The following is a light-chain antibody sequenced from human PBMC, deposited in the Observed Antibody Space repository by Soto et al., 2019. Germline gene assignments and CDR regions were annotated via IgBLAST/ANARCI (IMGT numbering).Light chain of an antibody. Sequence: QSVLTQPPSVSGAPGQRVTISCTGSSSNIGAGYDVHWYQQLPGTAPKLLIYRNSNRPSGVPDRFSGSKSGTSASLAITGLQAEDEAAYYCQSCDSSLSGSGVFGTGTQVTVL. J-gene: IGLJ1*01. V-gene: IGLV1-40*01. CDR1: SSNIGAGYD. CDR2: RNS. CDR3: QSCDSSLSGSGV.